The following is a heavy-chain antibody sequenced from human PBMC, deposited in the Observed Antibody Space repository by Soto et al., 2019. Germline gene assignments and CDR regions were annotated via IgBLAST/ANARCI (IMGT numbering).Heavy chain of an antibody. Sequence: SETLSLTCTVSGGSISSYYWSWIRQPPGKGLEWIGYIYYSGSTYYNPSLKSRVTMSVDTSRNQLLLQLNSVTAADTAVYYCARESAGSHKNNWFDPWGQG. CDR1: GGSISSYY. CDR2: IYYSGST. V-gene: IGHV4-59*01. CDR3: ARESAGSHKNNWFDP. J-gene: IGHJ5*02. D-gene: IGHD3-10*01.